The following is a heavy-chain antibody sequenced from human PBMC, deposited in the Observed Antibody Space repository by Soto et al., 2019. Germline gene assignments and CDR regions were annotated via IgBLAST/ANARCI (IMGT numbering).Heavy chain of an antibody. D-gene: IGHD2-21*02. J-gene: IGHJ3*02. CDR3: ARANIVVVTATATGDAFDI. CDR1: GGTFSSYA. V-gene: IGHV1-69*13. CDR2: IIPIFGTA. Sequence: GASVKVSCKASGGTFSSYAISWVRQAPGQGLEWMGGIIPIFGTANYAQKFQCRVTITADESTSTAYMELSSLRSEDTAVYYCARANIVVVTATATGDAFDIWGQGTMVTVSS.